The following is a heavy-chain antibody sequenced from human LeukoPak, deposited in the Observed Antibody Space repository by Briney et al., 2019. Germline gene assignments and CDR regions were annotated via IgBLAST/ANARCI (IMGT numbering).Heavy chain of an antibody. Sequence: GASVKVSCKASGYTFTSYAMNWVRQAPGQGLEWMGWINTNTGNPTYAQGFTGRFVFSLDTSVSTAYLQISSLKAEDTAVYYCARDLSPPDTSFGITMVRGVKSPWGQGTMVTVSS. D-gene: IGHD3-10*01. CDR1: GYTFTSYA. V-gene: IGHV7-4-1*02. J-gene: IGHJ3*01. CDR3: ARDLSPPDTSFGITMVRGVKSP. CDR2: INTNTGNP.